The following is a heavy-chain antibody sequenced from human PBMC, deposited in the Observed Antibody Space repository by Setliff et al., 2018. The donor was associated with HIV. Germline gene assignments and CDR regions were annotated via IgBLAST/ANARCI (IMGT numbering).Heavy chain of an antibody. CDR3: ARAYYDSSGYYFEGNWFDP. D-gene: IGHD3-22*01. J-gene: IGHJ5*02. V-gene: IGHV3-20*04. CDR1: GFTFSSYW. CDR2: INWNGGST. Sequence: GGSLRLSCAASGFTFSSYWMDWVRQAPGKGLVWVSGINWNGGSTGYADSVRGRFTISRDNAKNSLYLQMNSLRAEDTAVYYCARAYYDSSGYYFEGNWFDPWGQGTLVTVS.